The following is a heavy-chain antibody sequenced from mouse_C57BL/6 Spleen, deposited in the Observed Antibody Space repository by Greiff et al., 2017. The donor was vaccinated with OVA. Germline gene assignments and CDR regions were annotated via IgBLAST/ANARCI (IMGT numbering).Heavy chain of an antibody. J-gene: IGHJ4*01. CDR1: GYTFTSYW. V-gene: IGHV1-50*01. Sequence: QVHVKQPGAELVKPGASVKLSCKASGYTFTSYWMQWVKQRPGQGLEWIGEIDPSDSYTNYNQKFKGKATLTVDTSSSTAYMQLSSLTSEDSAVYYCAGVREGAMDYWGQGTSVTVSS. CDR3: AGVREGAMDY. CDR2: IDPSDSYT. D-gene: IGHD2-14*01.